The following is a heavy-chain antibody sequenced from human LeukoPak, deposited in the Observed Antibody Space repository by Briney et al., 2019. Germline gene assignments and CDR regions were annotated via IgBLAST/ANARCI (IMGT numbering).Heavy chain of an antibody. V-gene: IGHV1-18*01. J-gene: IGHJ4*02. Sequence: GSVKVSCKTSGYIFTRYGVSWVRQAPGQGLEWVGWISGLNGNTYYEHKFRGRVTMTTDTSTSTVYMELRSLTSDDTAVYYCARGGGRDSGRENDYWGQGTLVTVSS. CDR2: ISGLNGNT. CDR3: ARGGGRDSGRENDY. D-gene: IGHD1-26*01. CDR1: GYIFTRYG.